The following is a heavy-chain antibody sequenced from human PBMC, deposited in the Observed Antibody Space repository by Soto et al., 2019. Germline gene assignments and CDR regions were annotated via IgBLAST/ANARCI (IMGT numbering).Heavy chain of an antibody. V-gene: IGHV1-18*04. CDR3: ARDYSGRSYYYYGMDV. J-gene: IGHJ6*02. CDR1: GYTFTSYG. D-gene: IGHD2-15*01. CDR2: ISAYNGNT. Sequence: QVQLVQSGAEVKKPGASVKVSRKASGYTFTSYGISWVRQAPGQGLEWMGWISAYNGNTNYAQKLQGRVTMTTDTSTSTAYMELRSLRSDDTAVYYCARDYSGRSYYYYGMDVWGQGTTVTVSS.